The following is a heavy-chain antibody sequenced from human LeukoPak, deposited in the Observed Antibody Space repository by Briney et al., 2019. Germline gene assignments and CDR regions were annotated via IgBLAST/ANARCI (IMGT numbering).Heavy chain of an antibody. J-gene: IGHJ4*02. CDR3: ARDNLDGDYSYFDY. CDR1: GFTFSSYA. CDR2: ISSNGGST. V-gene: IGHV3-64*01. D-gene: IGHD4-17*01. Sequence: GGSLRLSCAASGFTFSSYAMPWVRQAPGKGLEYVSAISSNGGSTYYANSVKGRFTISRDNSKNTLYLQMGSLRAEDMAVYYCARDNLDGDYSYFDYWGQGTLVTVSS.